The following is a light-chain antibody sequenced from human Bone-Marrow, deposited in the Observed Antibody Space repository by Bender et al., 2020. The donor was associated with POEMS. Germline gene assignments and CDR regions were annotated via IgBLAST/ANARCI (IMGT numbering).Light chain of an antibody. Sequence: QSVLTQPPSASGTPGQRVTISCSGSTSNIGTNYVYWYQQFPGTAPKVLIYRDYQRPSGVPDRFSGSKSGTSASLAISGLRSDDEADYYCSSYATISTVFGGGTKVTVL. CDR2: RDY. V-gene: IGLV1-47*01. CDR1: TSNIGTNY. CDR3: SSYATISTV. J-gene: IGLJ3*02.